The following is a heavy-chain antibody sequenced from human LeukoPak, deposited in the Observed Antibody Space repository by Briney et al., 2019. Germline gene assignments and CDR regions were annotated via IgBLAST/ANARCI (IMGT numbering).Heavy chain of an antibody. D-gene: IGHD2-2*01. CDR1: GGSFSGYY. Sequence: PSETLSLTCAVYGGSFSGYYWSWIRQPPGKGLEGIGEINHSGSTNYNPSLKRRVTISVDTSKNQFSLKLSSVTAADTAVYYCARGRRNSIYCRSTSCYRFCAFDIWGQGTMVTVSS. CDR2: INHSGST. J-gene: IGHJ3*02. CDR3: ARGRRNSIYCRSTSCYRFCAFDI. V-gene: IGHV4-34*01.